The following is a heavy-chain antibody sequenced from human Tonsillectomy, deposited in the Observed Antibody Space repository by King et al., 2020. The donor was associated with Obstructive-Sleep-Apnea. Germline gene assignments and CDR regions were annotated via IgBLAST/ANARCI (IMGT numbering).Heavy chain of an antibody. Sequence: EEQLVQSGAEVKKPGESLRISCKGSGYTFTSYWINWVRQMPGKGLEWMGRIDPSDSYTHYSPSFQGHVSISADKSISTAYLQWSSLKASDTAMYYCARRLSGGNSGWFSVPFDYWGQGTLVTVSS. CDR3: ARRLSGGNSGWFSVPFDY. CDR2: IDPSDSYT. CDR1: GYTFTSYW. J-gene: IGHJ4*02. V-gene: IGHV5-10-1*03. D-gene: IGHD6-19*01.